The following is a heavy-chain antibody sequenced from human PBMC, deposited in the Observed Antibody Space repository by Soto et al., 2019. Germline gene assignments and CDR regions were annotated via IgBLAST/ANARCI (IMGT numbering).Heavy chain of an antibody. V-gene: IGHV3-30*03. J-gene: IGHJ6*02. Sequence: PGGSLRLSCAASGFTFNNYGMHWVRQAPGKGLEWVVVISFDGRNTYYADSVKGRFTISRDNSKNSLYLQMNSLRTDDTALYYCTRAHAAAAYYYYGVDVWGQGTTVTVSS. CDR2: ISFDGRNT. D-gene: IGHD2-2*01. CDR3: TRAHAAAAYYYYGVDV. CDR1: GFTFNNYG.